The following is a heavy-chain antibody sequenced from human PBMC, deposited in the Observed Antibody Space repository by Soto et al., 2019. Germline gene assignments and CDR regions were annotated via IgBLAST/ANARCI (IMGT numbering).Heavy chain of an antibody. V-gene: IGHV4-31*03. CDR3: ARGLEAIAASWFDP. Sequence: TLSLTCTVSGGSISSGGYYWSWIRRHPGKGLEWIGYIYYSGSTYYNPSLKSRVTISVDTSKNQFSLKLSSVTAADTAVYYCARGLEAIAASWFDPWGQGTLVTVSS. J-gene: IGHJ5*02. CDR2: IYYSGST. CDR1: GGSISSGGYY. D-gene: IGHD6-25*01.